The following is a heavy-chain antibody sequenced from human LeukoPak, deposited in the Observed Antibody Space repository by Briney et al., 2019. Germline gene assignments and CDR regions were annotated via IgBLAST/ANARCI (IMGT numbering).Heavy chain of an antibody. V-gene: IGHV3-48*02. J-gene: IGHJ4*02. CDR2: ISTGSSTI. CDR3: ARGGATIDY. Sequence: GGSLRLSCAASGFTFSGYSMNWVRQAPGKGLEWVSYISTGSSTIYYAASVRGRFTISRDNAKNSLYLQMDSLRDEDTAVYYCARGGATIDYWGQGTLVTVSS. D-gene: IGHD5-12*01. CDR1: GFTFSGYS.